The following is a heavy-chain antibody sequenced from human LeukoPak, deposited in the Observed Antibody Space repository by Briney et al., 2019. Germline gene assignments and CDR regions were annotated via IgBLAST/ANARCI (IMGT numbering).Heavy chain of an antibody. CDR1: GGSVSSSDYY. V-gene: IGHV4-39*07. Sequence: SETLSLTCTVSGGSVSSSDYYWGWIRQPPGKGLEWIGDIFYIGKTNYNPSLKSRVTISLDTSKNQFSLKLTSVTAADTAVYYCARTPGSGSYGGYYYMDVWGKGTTVTVSS. CDR3: ARTPGSGSYGGYYYMDV. D-gene: IGHD3-10*01. CDR2: IFYIGKT. J-gene: IGHJ6*03.